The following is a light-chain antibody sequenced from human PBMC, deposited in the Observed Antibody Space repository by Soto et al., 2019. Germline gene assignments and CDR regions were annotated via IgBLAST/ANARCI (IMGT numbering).Light chain of an antibody. V-gene: IGKV3-11*01. Sequence: EFVLTHSPVTRSFPPGERATLSCRASQSFRGLLAWYQQKPGQAPRLLIYDAYNRATGIPPRFSGSGSGTDFTLTISSLEPEDSAVYYCQQRHMWPIPVGQGGRLAIK. J-gene: IGKJ5*01. CDR1: QSFRGL. CDR2: DAY. CDR3: QQRHMWPIP.